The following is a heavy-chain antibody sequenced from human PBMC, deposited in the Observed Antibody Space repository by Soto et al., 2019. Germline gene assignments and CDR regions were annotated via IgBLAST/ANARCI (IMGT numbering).Heavy chain of an antibody. D-gene: IGHD2-2*01. CDR1: GFTFSSHG. CDR3: AKDTGDCRSISCNPGNNWFDP. V-gene: IGHV3-30*18. Sequence: GGSLRLSCAVSGFTFSSHGIHCVRQPPCKGLEWMAIISYDGSKKYYLDSVKGRFTISRDNSRNTLYLQMDSLRVEDTAVYHCAKDTGDCRSISCNPGNNWFDPWGQGTLVTVSS. CDR2: ISYDGSKK. J-gene: IGHJ5*02.